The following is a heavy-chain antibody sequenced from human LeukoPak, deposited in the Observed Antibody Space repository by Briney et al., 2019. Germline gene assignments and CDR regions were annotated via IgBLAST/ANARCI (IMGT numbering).Heavy chain of an antibody. CDR1: GYNFTTKW. CDR2: IYPGDSKT. J-gene: IGHJ6*02. V-gene: IGHV5-51*01. Sequence: GESLKISCQGSGYNFTTKWIGWVRQMPGKGLKWMRIIYPGDSKTIYSPSFQGQVFISADRSIRTAYLQWRSLKASDTAMYYCARHESVFSMDVWGQGTTVTVSS. CDR3: ARHESVFSMDV.